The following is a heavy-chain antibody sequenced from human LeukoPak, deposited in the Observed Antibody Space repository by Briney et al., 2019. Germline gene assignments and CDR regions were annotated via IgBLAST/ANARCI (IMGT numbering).Heavy chain of an antibody. J-gene: IGHJ4*02. CDR1: GFTFSSYA. D-gene: IGHD4-17*01. CDR2: ISGSGNST. V-gene: IGHV3-23*01. CDR3: ARERSRSDYPFDY. Sequence: GGSLRLSCAASGFTFSSYAMTWVRQAPGKGLEWVSAISGSGNSTYYADSVKGRFTISRDNSKNTLYLQMNSLRAEDTAVYYCARERSRSDYPFDYWGQGTLVTVSS.